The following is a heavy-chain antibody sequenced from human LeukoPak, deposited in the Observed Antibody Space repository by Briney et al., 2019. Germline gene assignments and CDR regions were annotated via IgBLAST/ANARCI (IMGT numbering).Heavy chain of an antibody. J-gene: IGHJ4*02. Sequence: SETLSLSCAVYGGSFSGYYWSWIRQPPGKGLEWIGEINHSGSTNYNPSLKSRVTISVDTSKNQFSLKLSSVTAADTAVYYCAGIRDGYNMVDYWGQGTLVTVSS. D-gene: IGHD5-24*01. CDR2: INHSGST. CDR1: GGSFSGYY. CDR3: AGIRDGYNMVDY. V-gene: IGHV4-34*01.